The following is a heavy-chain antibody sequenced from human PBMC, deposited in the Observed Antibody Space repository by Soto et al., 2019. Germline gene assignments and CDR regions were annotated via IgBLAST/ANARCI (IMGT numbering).Heavy chain of an antibody. CDR3: AHNYGSGSSPSYYFDY. Sequence: SGPTLVNPTQTLTLTCTFSGFSLSTSGVGVGWIRQPPGKALEWLALIYWDDDKRYSPSLKSRLTITKDTSKNQVVLTMTNMDPVDTATYYCAHNYGSGSSPSYYFDYWGQGTLVTSPQ. CDR2: IYWDDDK. V-gene: IGHV2-5*02. J-gene: IGHJ4*02. D-gene: IGHD3-10*01. CDR1: GFSLSTSGVG.